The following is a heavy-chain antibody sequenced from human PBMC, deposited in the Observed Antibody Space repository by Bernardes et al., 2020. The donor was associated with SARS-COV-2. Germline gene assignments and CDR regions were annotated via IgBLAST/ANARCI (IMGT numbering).Heavy chain of an antibody. J-gene: IGHJ4*02. D-gene: IGHD3-10*01. CDR1: GFSFSSYS. CDR3: VRGSQGDY. V-gene: IGHV3-48*01. Sequence: GSLRLSCAASGFSFSSYSMNWVRQAPGKGLEWVSYFSGISNSIFYADSVKGRFTVSRDNAKKSLYLQMNSLRAEDTAVYYCVRGSQGDYWGQGTLVTVSS. CDR2: FSGISNSI.